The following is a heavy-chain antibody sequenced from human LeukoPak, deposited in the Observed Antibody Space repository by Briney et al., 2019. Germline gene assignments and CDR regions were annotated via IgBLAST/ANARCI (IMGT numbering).Heavy chain of an antibody. J-gene: IGHJ4*02. Sequence: SETLSLTCTVSGGSISSSSYYWSWIRQPPGKGLEWIGYIYFSGNTHYNPSLKSRVTILVDTSKNEFSLKLSSVTAADTAIYYCARSRQVLRYLIDSWGQGLLVTVSS. V-gene: IGHV4-61*01. CDR2: IYFSGNT. CDR3: ARSRQVLRYLIDS. D-gene: IGHD3-9*01. CDR1: GGSISSSSYY.